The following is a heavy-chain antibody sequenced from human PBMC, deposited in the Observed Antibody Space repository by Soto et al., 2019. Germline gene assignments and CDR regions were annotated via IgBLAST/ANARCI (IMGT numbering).Heavy chain of an antibody. CDR3: ARQGRPGYCTGGNCYPTFDV. V-gene: IGHV4-39*01. CDR2: VYYRGNT. D-gene: IGHD2-15*01. J-gene: IGHJ3*01. Sequence: QPQLRESGPGLVKPSETLSLTCAVSGVSIRTSSFYWGWVRQPPGKGLEWIGSVYYRGNTDYKETLQSRVSISADTSANLFSLRLVSLSAADSAVYYCARQGRPGYCTGGNCYPTFDVWGQGIRVTVSS. CDR1: GVSIRTSSFY.